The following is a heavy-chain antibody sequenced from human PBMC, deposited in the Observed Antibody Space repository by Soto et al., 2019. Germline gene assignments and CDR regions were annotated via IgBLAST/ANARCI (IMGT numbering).Heavy chain of an antibody. J-gene: IGHJ4*02. CDR1: GGSFSGYY. Sequence: SETLSLTCAVYGGSFSGYYWSWIRQPPGKGLEWIGEINHSGSTNYNPSLKSRVTISVDTSKNQFSLKLSSVTAADTAVYYCARGTLYCTNGVCSTYYFDYWGQGTLVTVSS. CDR2: INHSGST. V-gene: IGHV4-34*01. CDR3: ARGTLYCTNGVCSTYYFDY. D-gene: IGHD2-8*01.